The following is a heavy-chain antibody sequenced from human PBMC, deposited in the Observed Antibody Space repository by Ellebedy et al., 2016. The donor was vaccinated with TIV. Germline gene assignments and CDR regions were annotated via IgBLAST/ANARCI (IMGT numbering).Heavy chain of an antibody. CDR1: GFTFSDYY. Sequence: GGSLRLXXAASGFTFSDYYMSWIRQAPGKGLEWVSYISSSGSTIYYADSVKGRFTISRDNAKNSLYLQMNSLRAEDTAVYYCATSDSSSWYQGYFDYWGQGTLVTVSS. J-gene: IGHJ4*02. D-gene: IGHD6-13*01. CDR3: ATSDSSSWYQGYFDY. V-gene: IGHV3-11*01. CDR2: ISSSGSTI.